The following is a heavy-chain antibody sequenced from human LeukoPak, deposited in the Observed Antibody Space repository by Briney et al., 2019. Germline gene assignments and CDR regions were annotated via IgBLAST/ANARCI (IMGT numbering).Heavy chain of an antibody. CDR2: ISGSGGST. CDR1: GFTFSSYA. D-gene: IGHD2-15*01. J-gene: IGHJ5*02. CDR3: ANGGYCSGGSCSTRINWFDP. V-gene: IGHV3-23*01. Sequence: GGSLGLSCAASGFTFSSYAMSWVRQAPGKGLEWVSAISGSGGSTYYADSVKGRFTISRDNSKNTLYLQMNSLRAEDTAVYYCANGGYCSGGSCSTRINWFDPWGQGTLVTVSS.